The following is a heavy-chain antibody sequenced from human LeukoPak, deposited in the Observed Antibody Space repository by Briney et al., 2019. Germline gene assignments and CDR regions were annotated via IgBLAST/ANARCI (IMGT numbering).Heavy chain of an antibody. CDR1: GFTFSSYA. D-gene: IGHD1-26*01. CDR2: ISYDGSNK. CDR3: AREVTGIVGAITDY. Sequence: GGSLRLSCAASGFTFSSYAMSWVRQAPGKGLEWVAVISYDGSNKYYADSVKGRFTISRDNSKNTLYLQMNSLRAEDTAVYYCAREVTGIVGAITDYWGQGTLVTVSS. J-gene: IGHJ4*02. V-gene: IGHV3-30-3*01.